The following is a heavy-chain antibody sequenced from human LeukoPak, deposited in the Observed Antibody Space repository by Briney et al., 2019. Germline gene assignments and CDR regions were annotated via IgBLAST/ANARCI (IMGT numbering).Heavy chain of an antibody. CDR1: GGSFSGYY. CDR2: INHSGST. CDR3: ARGRVAYYYGSGSGALVY. V-gene: IGHV4-34*01. Sequence: PSETPPLTCAVYGGSFSGYYWSWIRQPPGKGLEWIGEINHSGSTNYNPSLKSRVTISVDTSKNQFSLKLSSVTAADTAVYYCARGRVAYYYGSGSGALVYWGQGTLVTVSS. D-gene: IGHD3-10*01. J-gene: IGHJ4*02.